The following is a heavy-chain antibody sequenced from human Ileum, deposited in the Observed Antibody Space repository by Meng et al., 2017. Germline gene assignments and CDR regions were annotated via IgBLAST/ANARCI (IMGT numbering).Heavy chain of an antibody. D-gene: IGHD6-19*01. CDR2: IYWDDDN. CDR3: AHGSGWLFDY. J-gene: IGHJ4*02. V-gene: IGHV2-5*02. Sequence: QITLKESGPRLVKPTRTLTLTCTFSGFSISNPAGAVGWFRPPPRKVLELLALIYWDDDNHYSPSLRSRITFTKDASRNQVVLTLTNMDPMDTATYFCAHGSGWLFDYWGQGTLVTVSS. CDR1: GFSISNPAGA.